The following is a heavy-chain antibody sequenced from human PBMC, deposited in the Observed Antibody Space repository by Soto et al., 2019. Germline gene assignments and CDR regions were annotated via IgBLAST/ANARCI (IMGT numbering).Heavy chain of an antibody. Sequence: PSETLSLTCAVYVGSFSGYYWSWIRQPRGKGLEWIGEINHSGSTNYNPSLKSRVTISVDTSKNQFSLKLSSVTAADTAVYYCARGRERLKQQLTRYYYYYYGMDVWGQGTTVTVSS. D-gene: IGHD6-13*01. CDR1: VGSFSGYY. V-gene: IGHV4-34*01. J-gene: IGHJ6*02. CDR3: ARGRERLKQQLTRYYYYYYGMDV. CDR2: INHSGST.